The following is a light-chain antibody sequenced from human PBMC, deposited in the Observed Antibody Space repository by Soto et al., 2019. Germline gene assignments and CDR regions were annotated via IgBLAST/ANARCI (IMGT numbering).Light chain of an antibody. J-gene: IGKJ1*01. V-gene: IGKV3-20*01. CDR1: QSIRNNY. Sequence: EIVLTQSPGTLSLSPGERATLSCRASQSIRNNYLAWYQQKPGQAPRLLLHGASTRATDIPDRFSGSGSGTDFTLTITRLEPEDFTVFYCQQYGTSPTFGQGTKVEIK. CDR2: GAS. CDR3: QQYGTSPT.